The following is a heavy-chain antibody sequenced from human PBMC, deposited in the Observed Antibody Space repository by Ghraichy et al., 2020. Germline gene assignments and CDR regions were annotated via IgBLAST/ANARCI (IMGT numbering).Heavy chain of an antibody. V-gene: IGHV3-48*02. CDR2: ISSSSTTI. CDR3: ASSGRYSTLTLVY. D-gene: IGHD1-26*01. CDR1: GFAFSTYS. Sequence: GGSLRLSCAASGFAFSTYSINWVRQAPGKGLEWVSFISSSSTTIYYADSVKGRFTISRDNAKNSLYLEMNSLRDEDTAVYYCASSGRYSTLTLVYWGQGTLVTVSS. J-gene: IGHJ4*02.